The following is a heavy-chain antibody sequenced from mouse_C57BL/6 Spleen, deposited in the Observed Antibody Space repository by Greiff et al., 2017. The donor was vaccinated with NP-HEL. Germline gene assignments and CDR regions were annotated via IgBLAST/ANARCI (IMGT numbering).Heavy chain of an antibody. V-gene: IGHV1-59*01. CDR2: IDPSDSYT. CDR3: ARDYGSSFAWFAY. CDR1: GYTFTSYW. J-gene: IGHJ3*01. Sequence: QVHVKQPGAELVRPGTSVKLSCKASGYTFTSYWMHWVKQRPGQGLEWIGVIDPSDSYTNYNQKFKGKATLTVDTSSSTAYMQLSSLTSEDSAVYYCARDYGSSFAWFAYWGQGTLVTVSA. D-gene: IGHD1-1*01.